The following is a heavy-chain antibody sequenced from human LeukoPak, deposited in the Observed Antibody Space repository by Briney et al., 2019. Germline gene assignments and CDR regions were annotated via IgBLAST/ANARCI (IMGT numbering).Heavy chain of an antibody. CDR2: VYYTGST. J-gene: IGHJ4*02. CDR3: ARHFAYSSSSYFDY. Sequence: KSSETLSLTCSVSGGSVSNYYWSWIRQPPEKGLEWIGYVYYTGSTNYNPSLKSRVTMFEDKSKNQFSLRLYSVTVADTAVYYCARHFAYSSSSYFDYWGQGSLVTVSS. D-gene: IGHD6-6*01. V-gene: IGHV4-59*08. CDR1: GGSVSNYY.